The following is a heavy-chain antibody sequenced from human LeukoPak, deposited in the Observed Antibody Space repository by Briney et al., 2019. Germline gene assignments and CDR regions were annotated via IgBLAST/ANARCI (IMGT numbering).Heavy chain of an antibody. D-gene: IGHD6-6*01. V-gene: IGHV4-4*07. J-gene: IGHJ5*02. CDR3: ARDLIAARPGGWFDP. CDR1: GVSISSYY. Sequence: PSETLSLTCTVSGVSISSYYWSWIRQPAGKGLEWIGRIYTSGSTNYNPSLRSRVTMSVDTSKNQFSLKLSSVTAADTAVYYCARDLIAARPGGWFDPWGQGTLVTVSS. CDR2: IYTSGST.